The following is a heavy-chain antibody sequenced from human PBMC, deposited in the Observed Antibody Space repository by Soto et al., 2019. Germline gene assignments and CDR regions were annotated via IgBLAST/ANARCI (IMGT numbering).Heavy chain of an antibody. J-gene: IGHJ6*03. V-gene: IGHV3-23*01. CDR3: AKPSQFDFWSGAFSYYYMDV. CDR1: GFTFSSYA. Sequence: GGSLRLSCAAPGFTFSSYAMSWVRQAPGKGLEWVSAISGSGGSTYYADSVKGRFTISRDNSKNTLYLQMNSLRAEDTAVYYCAKPSQFDFWSGAFSYYYMDVWGKGTTVTVSS. D-gene: IGHD3-3*01. CDR2: ISGSGGST.